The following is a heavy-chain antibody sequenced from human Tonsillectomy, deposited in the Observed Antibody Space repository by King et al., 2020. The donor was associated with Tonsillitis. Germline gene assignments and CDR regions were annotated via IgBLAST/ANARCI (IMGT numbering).Heavy chain of an antibody. J-gene: IGHJ3*02. Sequence: QLQESGSGLVKPSQTLSLTCAVSGGSISSGGYSWSWIRQPPGKGLEWIGNIYHSGSTYYNPSLKSRVTISVDRSKNQFSLKLNSVTAADTAVYYCARGFPPFYDPTVGAFDIWGQGTMVTVSS. CDR3: ARGFPPFYDPTVGAFDI. V-gene: IGHV4-30-2*01. CDR2: IYHSGST. CDR1: GGSISSGGYS. D-gene: IGHD3-3*01.